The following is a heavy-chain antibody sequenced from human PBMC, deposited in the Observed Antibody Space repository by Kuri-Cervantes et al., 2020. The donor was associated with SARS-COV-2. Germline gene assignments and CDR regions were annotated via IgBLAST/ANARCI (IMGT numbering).Heavy chain of an antibody. CDR1: GGSFSGYY. CDR2: IYDSETT. CDR3: ATPHYVDSCGYYY. J-gene: IGHJ4*02. Sequence: LRLSCAVYGGSFSGYYWSWIRQPPGKGLEWIGYIYDSETTYYNPSLKSRVTISVDTSKNQFSLKLSSVTAAATAVYYCATPHYVDSCGYYYWGQGTLVTVSS. V-gene: IGHV4-34*09. D-gene: IGHD3-22*01.